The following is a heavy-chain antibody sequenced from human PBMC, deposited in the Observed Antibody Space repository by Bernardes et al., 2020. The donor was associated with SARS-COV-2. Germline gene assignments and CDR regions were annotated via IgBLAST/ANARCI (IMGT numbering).Heavy chain of an antibody. Sequence: LSLTCAVYGGSFSGNFWSWIRQSPGKGLEWIGEINHSGSTNYNPSLKSRLTISVDTSKSQFSLELRSMTAADTAVYYCARGRRSVLRFSEVNWFDPWGQGTLVTVSS. CDR3: ARGRRSVLRFSEVNWFDP. CDR2: INHSGST. D-gene: IGHD3-3*01. V-gene: IGHV4-34*01. J-gene: IGHJ5*02. CDR1: GGSFSGNF.